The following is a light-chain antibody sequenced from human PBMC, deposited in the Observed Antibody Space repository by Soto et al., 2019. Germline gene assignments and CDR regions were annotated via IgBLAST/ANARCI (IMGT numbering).Light chain of an antibody. J-gene: IGLJ2*01. V-gene: IGLV2-11*01. CDR3: CSYAGSFVV. CDR2: DVS. CDR1: SSDVGGYNY. Sequence: QSALTQPRSVSGSPGQSVTLSCTGTSSDVGGYNYVSWYQQHPGKAPKLMIYDVSKRPSGVPDRFSGSKSGNTASLTISGFQAEDEADYYCCSYAGSFVVFGGGTKLTVL.